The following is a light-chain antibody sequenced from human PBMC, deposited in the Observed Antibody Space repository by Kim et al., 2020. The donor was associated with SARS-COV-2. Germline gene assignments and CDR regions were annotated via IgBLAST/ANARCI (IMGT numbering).Light chain of an antibody. CDR2: GKN. CDR1: SLRSYY. Sequence: AWSKQVRITCQGSSLRSYYASWYQQKPGQAPVLVIYGKNNRPSGIPDRFSGSSSGNTASLTITGAQAEDEADYYCNSRDSSGNHVVFGGGTQLTVL. J-gene: IGLJ2*01. CDR3: NSRDSSGNHVV. V-gene: IGLV3-19*01.